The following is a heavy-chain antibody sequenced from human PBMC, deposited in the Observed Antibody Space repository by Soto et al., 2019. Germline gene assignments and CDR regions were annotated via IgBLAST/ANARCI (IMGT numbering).Heavy chain of an antibody. D-gene: IGHD6-19*01. J-gene: IGHJ5*02. CDR2: MNPSTGNT. Sequence: QVQLVQSGAEVKKPGASVKVSCKASGYTFTSYDIIWVRQATGQGLEWMGWMNPSTGNTDSAEKFQGRPTXTXNPXISTVYMELSSLSFEDTAVYYCARGRIIVAGGFDPWGQGPLLTVSS. CDR1: GYTFTSYD. V-gene: IGHV1-8*01. CDR3: ARGRIIVAGGFDP.